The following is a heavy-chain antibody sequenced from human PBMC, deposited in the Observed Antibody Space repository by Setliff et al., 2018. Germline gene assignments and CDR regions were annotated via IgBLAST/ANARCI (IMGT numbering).Heavy chain of an antibody. J-gene: IGHJ4*02. D-gene: IGHD3-10*01. Sequence: KSSETLSLTCTVSGASTNSGDYYWSWIRQRPGKALEYIGYVDFSGKTDYNPSLKSRLTMSFDTSKNQLSLRLRSVSAADTAVYFCARRYFDSGSYFYFDYWGQGTLVTVSS. CDR3: ARRYFDSGSYFYFDY. V-gene: IGHV4-30-4*08. CDR1: GASTNSGDYY. CDR2: VDFSGKT.